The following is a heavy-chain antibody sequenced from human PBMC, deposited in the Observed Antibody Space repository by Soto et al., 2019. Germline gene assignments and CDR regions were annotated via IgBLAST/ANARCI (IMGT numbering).Heavy chain of an antibody. V-gene: IGHV1-2*02. Sequence: QGQLVQSGAEVKKPGASVKVSCKASGYTFTGYYIHWVRQAPGQGLEWMGWINPKSGVTNYAQKFQGRVTMITDTSISTAYMELSRLRSDDTAVYYCARDMAYGDFLPALFCGQGTLVTVSS. J-gene: IGHJ4*02. CDR2: INPKSGVT. CDR1: GYTFTGYY. D-gene: IGHD4-17*01. CDR3: ARDMAYGDFLPALF.